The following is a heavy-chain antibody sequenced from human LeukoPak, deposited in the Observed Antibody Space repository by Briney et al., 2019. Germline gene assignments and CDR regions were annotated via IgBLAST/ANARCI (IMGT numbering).Heavy chain of an antibody. V-gene: IGHV3-30*18. CDR1: GFTFSNYE. Sequence: GGSLRLSCAASGFTFSNYEMNWVRQVPGKGLERVAVVSYDGMYRYYADSVKGRFTISRDNSKNTLYLQMDSLRAEDTAVYYCAKFGVAAGTDYWYFELWGRGTLVTVSS. J-gene: IGHJ2*01. CDR2: VSYDGMYR. CDR3: AKFGVAAGTDYWYFEL. D-gene: IGHD6-19*01.